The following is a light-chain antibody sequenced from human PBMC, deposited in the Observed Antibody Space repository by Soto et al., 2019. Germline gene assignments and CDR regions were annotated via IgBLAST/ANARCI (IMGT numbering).Light chain of an antibody. V-gene: IGKV3D-11*01. CDR2: LTS. CDR1: QAVNTR. Sequence: EIVFTQSPATLSSFPGDRVTLSCRASQAVNTRLAWYQHKPGQAPRLLIYLTSNRAAGIPDRFSGSGSGTHLTLTISSLQPDDFANYYCQQYNGYSTWTFGQGTKVDIK. J-gene: IGKJ1*01. CDR3: QQYNGYSTWT.